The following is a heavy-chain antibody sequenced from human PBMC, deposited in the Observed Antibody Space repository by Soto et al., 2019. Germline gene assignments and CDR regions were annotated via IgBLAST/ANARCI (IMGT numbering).Heavy chain of an antibody. V-gene: IGHV1-69*02. CDR3: ASNPGYCSGGSCYVY. J-gene: IGHJ4*02. CDR2: IIPILGIA. Sequence: QVQLVQSGAEVKKPGSSVKVSCKAYGGTFSSYTISWVRQAPGQGLEWMGRIIPILGIANYAQKFQGRVTITADKSTSTAYMELSSLRSEDTAVYYCASNPGYCSGGSCYVYWGQGTLVTVSS. CDR1: GGTFSSYT. D-gene: IGHD2-15*01.